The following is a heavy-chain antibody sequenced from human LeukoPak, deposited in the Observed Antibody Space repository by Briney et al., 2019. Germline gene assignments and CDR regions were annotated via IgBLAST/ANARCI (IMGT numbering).Heavy chain of an antibody. D-gene: IGHD6-6*01. Sequence: PGGSLRLSCAASGFTFSSYAMHWVRQAPGKGLEWVAVISYDGSNKYYADSVKGRFTIPRDNSKNTLYLQMNSLRAEDTAVYYCARAQSRSSSSRTISPWGQGTLVTVSS. V-gene: IGHV3-30*04. CDR3: ARAQSRSSSSRTISP. CDR1: GFTFSSYA. CDR2: ISYDGSNK. J-gene: IGHJ5*02.